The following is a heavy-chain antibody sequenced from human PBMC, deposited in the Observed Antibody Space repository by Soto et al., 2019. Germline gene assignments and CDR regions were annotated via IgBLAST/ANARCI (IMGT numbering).Heavy chain of an antibody. J-gene: IGHJ6*02. CDR2: IKSKTDGGTT. CDR3: CTDPDSSGRYYYGMDV. V-gene: IGHV3-15*01. Sequence: EVQLVESGGGLVKPGGSLRLSCAASGFTFNNAWMSWVRQAPGKGLEWVGRIKSKTDGGTTDYAAPVKGRFTISRDDSKNTLYLQMNSLKTEDTAVYYCCTDPDSSGRYYYGMDVWGRGTTVTVSS. CDR1: GFTFNNAW. D-gene: IGHD3-22*01.